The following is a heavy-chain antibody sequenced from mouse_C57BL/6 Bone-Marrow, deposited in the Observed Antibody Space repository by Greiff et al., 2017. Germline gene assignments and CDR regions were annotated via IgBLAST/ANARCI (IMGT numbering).Heavy chain of an antibody. CDR2: IYPRSGNT. J-gene: IGHJ3*01. CDR1: GYTFTSYG. CDR3: AREGGQVRSRLFAY. Sequence: QVQLQQSGAELARPGASVKLSRKASGYTFTSYGISWVKQRTGQGLEWIGEIYPRSGNTYYNEKFKGKATLTADKSSSTAYMELRSLTSEDSAVYFCAREGGQVRSRLFAYWGQGTLVTVSA. V-gene: IGHV1-81*01. D-gene: IGHD3-2*02.